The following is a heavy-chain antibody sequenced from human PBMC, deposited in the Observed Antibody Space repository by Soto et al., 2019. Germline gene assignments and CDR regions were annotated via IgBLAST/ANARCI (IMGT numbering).Heavy chain of an antibody. CDR1: GFTFSSYW. D-gene: IGHD3-22*01. V-gene: IGHV3-7*01. J-gene: IGHJ4*02. Sequence: PGGSLRLSCAASGFTFSSYWMSWVRQAPGKGLEWVANIKQDGSEKYYVDSVKGRFTISRDNAKNSLYLQMNSLRAEDPAVYHCAKDVNYYDSSGYSDYWGQGTLVTVSS. CDR3: AKDVNYYDSSGYSDY. CDR2: IKQDGSEK.